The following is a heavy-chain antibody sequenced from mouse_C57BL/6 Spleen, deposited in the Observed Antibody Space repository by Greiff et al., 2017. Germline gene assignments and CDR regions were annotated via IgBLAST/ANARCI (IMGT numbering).Heavy chain of an antibody. CDR2: IGYDGSN. J-gene: IGHJ1*03. Sequence: EVQLQQSGPGLVKPSQSLSLTCSVTGYSITSGYFWYWIRQFPGNQLEWMGYIGYDGSNNYNPSLKNRISITRDTSKNQFFLKLNSVTTEDTATYYCAREGDVGYFDVWGTGTTVTVSS. CDR1: GYSITSGYF. D-gene: IGHD3-3*01. CDR3: AREGDVGYFDV. V-gene: IGHV3-6*01.